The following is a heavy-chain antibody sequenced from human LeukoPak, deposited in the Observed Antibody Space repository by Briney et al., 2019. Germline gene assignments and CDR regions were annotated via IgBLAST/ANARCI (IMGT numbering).Heavy chain of an antibody. CDR2: INPNTGGT. CDR1: GYTFTAYY. J-gene: IGHJ4*02. V-gene: IGHV1-2*02. CDR3: ARLSVLLWFGELSHYFDY. D-gene: IGHD3-10*01. Sequence: ASVKVSCEASGYTFTAYYVHWVRQAPGQGLEWMGWINPNTGGTNYAQKFQGRVTMTRNTSISTAYMELSSLRSEDTAVYYCARLSVLLWFGELSHYFDYWGQGTLVTVSS.